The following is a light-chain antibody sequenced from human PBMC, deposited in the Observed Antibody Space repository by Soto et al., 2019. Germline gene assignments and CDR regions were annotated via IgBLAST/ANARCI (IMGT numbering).Light chain of an antibody. CDR2: EDT. CDR1: SSDVGSYNL. J-gene: IGLJ2*01. V-gene: IGLV2-23*02. CDR3: CSYAGSSTFVV. Sequence: QSALTQPASVSGSPGQSITISCTGTSSDVGSYNLVSWYQQHPGKAPQLMIYEDTKRPSGVSNRFSGSKSGNTASLTISGLQAEDEADYYCCSYAGSSTFVVFGGGTKLTVL.